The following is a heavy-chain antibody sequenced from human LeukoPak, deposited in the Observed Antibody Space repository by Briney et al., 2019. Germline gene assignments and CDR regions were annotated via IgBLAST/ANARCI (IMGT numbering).Heavy chain of an antibody. D-gene: IGHD3-22*01. Sequence: ASVKVSCKASGYTFTSYGISWVRQAPGQGLEWMGWISAYNGNTNYAQKLQGRVTMTTDASTSTAYMELRSLRSDDTAVYYCARDGIRTSPYYYDSSGYSFAWGQGTLVTVSS. CDR1: GYTFTSYG. V-gene: IGHV1-18*01. J-gene: IGHJ4*02. CDR3: ARDGIRTSPYYYDSSGYSFA. CDR2: ISAYNGNT.